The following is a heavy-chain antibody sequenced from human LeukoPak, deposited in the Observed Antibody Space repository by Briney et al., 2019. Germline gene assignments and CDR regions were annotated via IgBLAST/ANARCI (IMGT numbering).Heavy chain of an antibody. D-gene: IGHD2-15*01. J-gene: IGHJ4*02. CDR3: ARHQLYCSGGSCYSGPFDY. V-gene: IGHV3-7*05. CDR1: GFTLSRYW. Sequence: GGSLRLSCAASGFTLSRYWMTWVRQAPGKGLEWVANINQDGSEKYYVDSVKGRFTISRDNAKNSLYLQMNSLRAEDTAVYYCARHQLYCSGGSCYSGPFDYWGQGTLVTVSS. CDR2: INQDGSEK.